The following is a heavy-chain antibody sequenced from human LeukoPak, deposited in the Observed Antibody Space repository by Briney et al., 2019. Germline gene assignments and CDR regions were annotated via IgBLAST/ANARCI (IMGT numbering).Heavy chain of an antibody. J-gene: IGHJ6*03. CDR3: ARDLGRDYDFWSGYYRYYYYYYMDV. Sequence: SSVKVSCKASGGTFSSYAISWVRQAPGQGLEWMGGIIPILGIANYAQKFQGRVTITADKSTSTAYMELSSLRSEDTAVYYCARDLGRDYDFWSGYYRYYYYYYMDVWGKGTTVTVSS. CDR1: GGTFSSYA. D-gene: IGHD3-3*01. CDR2: IIPILGIA. V-gene: IGHV1-69*04.